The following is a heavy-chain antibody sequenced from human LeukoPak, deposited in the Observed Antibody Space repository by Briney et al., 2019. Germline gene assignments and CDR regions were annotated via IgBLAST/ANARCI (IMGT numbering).Heavy chain of an antibody. CDR1: GGSISSSSAY. V-gene: IGHV4-39*01. CDR3: VSPRGFSYGYFDY. Sequence: SETLSLTCTVSGGSISSSSAYWGWIRQPPGKGLEWIGSIYYSKNTYYNPSRKSRVTISADTSKNQFSLTLGSVSATDTAVYYCVSPRGFSYGYFDYWGQGTLVTVSS. CDR2: IYYSKNT. D-gene: IGHD5-18*01. J-gene: IGHJ4*02.